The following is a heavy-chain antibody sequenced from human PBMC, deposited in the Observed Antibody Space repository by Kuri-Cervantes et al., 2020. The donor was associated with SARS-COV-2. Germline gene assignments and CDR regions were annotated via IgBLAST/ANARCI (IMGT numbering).Heavy chain of an antibody. Sequence: GESLKISCAASGFTFSSYWMSWVRQAPGKGLEWVANIKQDGSEKYYVDSVKGRFTTSRDNAKNSLYLQMNSLRAEDTAVYYCARGSYGRYYYYYMDVWGKGTTVTVSS. CDR1: GFTFSSYW. D-gene: IGHD5-18*01. V-gene: IGHV3-7*04. CDR3: ARGSYGRYYYYYMDV. CDR2: IKQDGSEK. J-gene: IGHJ6*03.